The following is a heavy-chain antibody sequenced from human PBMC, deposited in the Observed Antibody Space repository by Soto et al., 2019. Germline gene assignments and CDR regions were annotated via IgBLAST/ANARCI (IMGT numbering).Heavy chain of an antibody. Sequence: ASVKVSCKASGGTFSSDSFSWVRQAPGQGLEWMGGIIPIFGTANYAQKFQGRVTITADESTSTAYMELSSLRSEDTAVYYCARSDYYVSGSYYNGAISVWGQGALVTVSS. CDR1: GGTFSSDS. J-gene: IGHJ4*02. CDR3: ARSDYYVSGSYYNGAISV. CDR2: IIPIFGTA. V-gene: IGHV1-69*13. D-gene: IGHD3-10*01.